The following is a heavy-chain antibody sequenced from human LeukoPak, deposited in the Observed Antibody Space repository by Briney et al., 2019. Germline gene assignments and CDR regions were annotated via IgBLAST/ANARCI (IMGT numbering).Heavy chain of an antibody. CDR1: EYTFVGHY. D-gene: IGHD5-18*01. Sequence: ASVKVSCKASEYTFVGHYMHWVRQAPGQGLEWMGWINPNSGVTTYAQKFQGRVTMTRDTSISTAYMELSRLSSDDTAVYYCAGGRGYSYSWFDPWGQGTLVTVSS. CDR3: AGGRGYSYSWFDP. V-gene: IGHV1-2*02. CDR2: INPNSGVT. J-gene: IGHJ5*02.